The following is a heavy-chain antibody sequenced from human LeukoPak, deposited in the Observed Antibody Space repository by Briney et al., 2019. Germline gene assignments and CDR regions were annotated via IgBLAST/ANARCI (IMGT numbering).Heavy chain of an antibody. CDR3: AKDRRRYSSSWYTFDY. D-gene: IGHD6-13*01. V-gene: IGHV3-64*01. CDR2: ISSNGGST. CDR1: GFTFSSYA. Sequence: GGSLRLSCAASGFTFSSYAMHWVRQAPGKGLEYVSAISSNGGSTYYANSVKGRFTISRDNAKNSLYLQMNSLRAEDTALYYCAKDRRRYSSSWYTFDYWGQGTLVTVSS. J-gene: IGHJ4*02.